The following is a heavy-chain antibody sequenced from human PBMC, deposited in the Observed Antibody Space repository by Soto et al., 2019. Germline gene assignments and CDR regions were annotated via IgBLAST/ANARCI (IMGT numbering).Heavy chain of an antibody. CDR1: GYTFTSYG. Sequence: ASVKVSCMASGYTFTSYGIRWVRQPPGQGLAWMGWISAYNGNTNYAQKLQGRVTMTTDTSTCTAYMELMSLISDDTAVYYCARDLAREMATIYHWFDPWGQGTLVTVSS. D-gene: IGHD5-12*01. J-gene: IGHJ5*02. CDR3: ARDLAREMATIYHWFDP. V-gene: IGHV1-18*04. CDR2: ISAYNGNT.